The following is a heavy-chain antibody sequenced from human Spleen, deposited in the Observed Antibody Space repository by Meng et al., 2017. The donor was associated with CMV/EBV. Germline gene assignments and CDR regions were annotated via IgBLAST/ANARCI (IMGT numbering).Heavy chain of an antibody. V-gene: IGHV1-2*02. D-gene: IGHD1-26*01. CDR2: INPKSGDT. Sequence: ASVKVSCKASGYTFTAHYFHWVRQAPGQGLEWMGWINPKSGDTNYAQKFQGRVTMTRDTSITTAYMELSRLKSDDTAVYYCARGSGGVGATGGYNWFDPWGQGTLVTVSS. J-gene: IGHJ5*02. CDR3: ARGSGGVGATGGYNWFDP. CDR1: GYTFTAHY.